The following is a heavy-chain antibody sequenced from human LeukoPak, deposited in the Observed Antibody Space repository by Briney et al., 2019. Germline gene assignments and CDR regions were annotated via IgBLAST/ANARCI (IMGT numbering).Heavy chain of an antibody. D-gene: IGHD1-14*01. V-gene: IGHV4-30-4*08. Sequence: SETLSLTCTVPGGSISSGDYYWSWIRQPPGKGLEWIGYIYYSGSTYYNPSLKSRVTISVDTSKNQFSLKLSSVTAADTAVYYCARDRRDHRGGGKNDWYFDLWGRGTLVTVSS. J-gene: IGHJ2*01. CDR1: GGSISSGDYY. CDR3: ARDRRDHRGGGKNDWYFDL. CDR2: IYYSGST.